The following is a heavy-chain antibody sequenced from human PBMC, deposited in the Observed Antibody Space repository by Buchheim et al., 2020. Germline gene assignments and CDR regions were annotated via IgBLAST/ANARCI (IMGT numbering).Heavy chain of an antibody. CDR1: GFTFSSYA. Sequence: QVQLVESGGGVVQPGRSLRLSCAASGFTFSSYAMHWVRQAPGKGLEWVAVISYDGSNKYYADSVKGRFTISRDNSKNTLYLQMNSLRAEDTAVYYCARDGSIVGATFFDYWGQGTL. J-gene: IGHJ4*02. CDR2: ISYDGSNK. D-gene: IGHD1-26*01. V-gene: IGHV3-30-3*01. CDR3: ARDGSIVGATFFDY.